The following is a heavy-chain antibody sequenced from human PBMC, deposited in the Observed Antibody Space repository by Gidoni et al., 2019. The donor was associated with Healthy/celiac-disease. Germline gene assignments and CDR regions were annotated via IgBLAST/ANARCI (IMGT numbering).Heavy chain of an antibody. V-gene: IGHV3-15*01. CDR2: IKTKADGGTA. J-gene: IGHJ4*02. D-gene: IGHD6-13*01. Sequence: EVQLVGSGGGLIKPGGSLRLSCAASGFTFSDAWMSWVRQAPGKGLEWVGRIKTKADGGTADYAAPVKGRFTISRDDSKNTLYLQMNSLKTEDTAVYYCATAHFSSSWYYFDYWGQGTLVTVSS. CDR3: ATAHFSSSWYYFDY. CDR1: GFTFSDAW.